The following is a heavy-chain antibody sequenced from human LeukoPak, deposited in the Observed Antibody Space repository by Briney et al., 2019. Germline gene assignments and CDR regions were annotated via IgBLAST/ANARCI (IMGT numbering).Heavy chain of an antibody. D-gene: IGHD1-26*01. Sequence: GGSLRLSCAASGFTFSHYWMSWVRQAPGKGLQCVANIKQDGTEKSYVDSVKGRFIISRDNGKNSLYLQMDSLRAEDTAVYFCTRASRGTYGGDYWGQGTLVTVSS. CDR2: IKQDGTEK. CDR3: TRASRGTYGGDY. J-gene: IGHJ4*02. CDR1: GFTFSHYW. V-gene: IGHV3-7*04.